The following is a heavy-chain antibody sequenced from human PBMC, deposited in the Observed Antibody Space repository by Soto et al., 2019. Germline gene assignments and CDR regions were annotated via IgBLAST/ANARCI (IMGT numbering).Heavy chain of an antibody. J-gene: IGHJ4*02. Sequence: GASVKVSCKASGGTFSSYAISWVRQAPGQGLEWMGGIIPIFGTANYAQKFQGRVTITADESTSTAYMELSSLRSEDTAVYYCASGPRSSSYTVISCYFDYWGQGTLVTVSS. CDR2: IIPIFGTA. CDR1: GGTFSSYA. CDR3: ASGPRSSSYTVISCYFDY. V-gene: IGHV1-69*13. D-gene: IGHD2-2*01.